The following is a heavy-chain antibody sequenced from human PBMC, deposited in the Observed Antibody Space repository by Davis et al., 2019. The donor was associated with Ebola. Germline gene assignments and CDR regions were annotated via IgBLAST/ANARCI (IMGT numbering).Heavy chain of an antibody. V-gene: IGHV3-64*04. CDR2: ISSNGGST. J-gene: IGHJ4*02. CDR1: GFTFSSYA. CDR3: ARGEDSGYAEPGY. D-gene: IGHD5-12*01. Sequence: GESLKISCAASGFTFSSYAMHWVRQAPGKGLEYVSAISSNGGSTYYADSVKGRFTISRDTSKNTLYLQMNSLRAEDTAVYYCARGEDSGYAEPGYWGQGTLVTVSS.